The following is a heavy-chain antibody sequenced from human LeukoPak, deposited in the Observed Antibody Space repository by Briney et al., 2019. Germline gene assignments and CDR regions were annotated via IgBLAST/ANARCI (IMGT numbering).Heavy chain of an antibody. Sequence: PGGSLRLYCAASGFTFSSYGMHWVRQAPGKGLEWVAFIRYDGSNKYYADSVKGRFTTSRDNSKNTLYLQMNSLRAEDTALYYCAKDYDDKFDYWGQGTLVTVSS. J-gene: IGHJ4*02. V-gene: IGHV3-30*02. CDR2: IRYDGSNK. D-gene: IGHD3-9*01. CDR1: GFTFSSYG. CDR3: AKDYDDKFDY.